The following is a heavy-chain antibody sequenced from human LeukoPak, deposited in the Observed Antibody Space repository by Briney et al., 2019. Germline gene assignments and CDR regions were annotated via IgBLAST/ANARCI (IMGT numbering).Heavy chain of an antibody. D-gene: IGHD2-15*01. Sequence: GGSLRLSCAASGFTFSSYAMGWVRQAPGKGLEWVSSISSSSSYIYYADSVKGRLTISRDNAKNSLYLQMNSLRAEDTAVYYCARDPTPRYCSGGSCYTRYGMDVWGQGTTVTVSS. CDR3: ARDPTPRYCSGGSCYTRYGMDV. CDR2: ISSSSSYI. CDR1: GFTFSSYA. V-gene: IGHV3-21*01. J-gene: IGHJ6*02.